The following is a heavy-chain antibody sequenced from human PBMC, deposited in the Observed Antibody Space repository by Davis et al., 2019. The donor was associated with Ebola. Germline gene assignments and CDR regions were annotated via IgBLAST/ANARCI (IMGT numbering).Heavy chain of an antibody. Sequence: ASVKVSCKASGYTFTNYAMNWVRQAPGQGLEWMGRIYPFNGATNFADNFQGRVTMTTDMSITTAYMELSSLNSDDTAIYYCARPILPEVTHCGVDYWGQGTLLTVSS. CDR1: GYTFTNYA. J-gene: IGHJ4*02. CDR3: ARPILPEVTHCGVDY. D-gene: IGHD1-14*01. V-gene: IGHV1-2*06. CDR2: IYPFNGAT.